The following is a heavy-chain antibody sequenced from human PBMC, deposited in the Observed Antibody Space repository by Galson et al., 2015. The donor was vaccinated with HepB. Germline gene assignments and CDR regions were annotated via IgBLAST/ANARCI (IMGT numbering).Heavy chain of an antibody. Sequence: SLRLSCAASGFTFSSYWMSWVRQAPGKGLEWVANIKQDGSEKYYVDSVKGRFTISRDNAKNSLYLQMNSLRAEDTAVYYCARDKGGWYPTGYFDYWGQGTLVTVSS. J-gene: IGHJ4*02. D-gene: IGHD6-19*01. CDR3: ARDKGGWYPTGYFDY. CDR1: GFTFSSYW. CDR2: IKQDGSEK. V-gene: IGHV3-7*03.